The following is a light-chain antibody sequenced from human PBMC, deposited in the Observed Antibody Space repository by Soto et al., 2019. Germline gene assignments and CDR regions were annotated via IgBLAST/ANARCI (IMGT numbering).Light chain of an antibody. J-gene: IGKJ1*01. V-gene: IGKV4-1*01. Sequence: DIVMTQSPDSLAVSLGERATINCRSSQSVLHSSNNKLDLAWYQQKPGQPPKLLIYWASTRESGVPDRFSGSGSGTDFTLTISSLQAEDVAVYYCQQYYSIPQTFGQGTKVEIK. CDR2: WAS. CDR1: QSVLHSSNNKLD. CDR3: QQYYSIPQT.